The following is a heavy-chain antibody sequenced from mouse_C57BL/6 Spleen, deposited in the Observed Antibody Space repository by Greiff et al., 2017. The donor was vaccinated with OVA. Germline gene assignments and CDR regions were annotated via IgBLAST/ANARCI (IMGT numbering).Heavy chain of an antibody. V-gene: IGHV7-3*01. D-gene: IGHD4-1*01. CDR2: IRNKANGYTT. CDR3: ARSGKGPDVYAMDY. Sequence: EVQLVESGGGLVQPGGSLSLSCAASGFTFTDYYMSWVRQPPGKALEWLGFIRNKANGYTTEYSASVKGRFTISRDNSQSILYLQMNALRAEDSATYYCARSGKGPDVYAMDYWGQGTSVTVSS. CDR1: GFTFTDYY. J-gene: IGHJ4*01.